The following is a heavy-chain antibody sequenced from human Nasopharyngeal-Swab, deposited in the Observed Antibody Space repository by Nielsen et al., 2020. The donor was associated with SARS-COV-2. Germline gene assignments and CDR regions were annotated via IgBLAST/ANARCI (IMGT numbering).Heavy chain of an antibody. J-gene: IGHJ6*02. V-gene: IGHV3-33*01. CDR3: AREDIVVVPAGSYYGMDV. CDR2: IWYDGSNK. Sequence: GESLKISCAASGFTFSSYGMHWVRQAPGKGLGWVAVIWYDGSNKYYADSVKGRFTISRDNSKNTLYLQMNSLRAEDTAVYYCAREDIVVVPAGSYYGMDVWGQGTTVTVSS. D-gene: IGHD2-2*01. CDR1: GFTFSSYG.